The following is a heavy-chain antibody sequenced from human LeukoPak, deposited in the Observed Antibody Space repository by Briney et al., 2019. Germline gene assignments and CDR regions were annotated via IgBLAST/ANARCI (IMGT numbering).Heavy chain of an antibody. J-gene: IGHJ6*03. CDR3: ARVYADYDYSTTMDV. Sequence: WGSLRLSSAASEFTFSTYSMNWVRQAPGKGLEWVSGINWNGGSTGYADSVKGRFTISRDNAKNSLYLQMNSLRAEDTALYYCARVYADYDYSTTMDVWGKGTTVTVSS. D-gene: IGHD5-12*01. CDR2: INWNGGST. CDR1: EFTFSTYS. V-gene: IGHV3-20*04.